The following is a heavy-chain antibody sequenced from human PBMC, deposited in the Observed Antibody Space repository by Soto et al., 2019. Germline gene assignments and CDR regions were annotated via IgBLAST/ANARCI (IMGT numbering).Heavy chain of an antibody. Sequence: GGSLRLSCAASGFTFSSYGMHWVRQAPGKGLEWVAVISYDGSNKYYADSVKGRFTISRDNSKNTLYLQMNSLRAEDTAVYYCAKIAVAGVATQNYWGQGTLVTVSS. J-gene: IGHJ4*02. CDR2: ISYDGSNK. CDR1: GFTFSSYG. V-gene: IGHV3-30*18. D-gene: IGHD5-12*01. CDR3: AKIAVAGVATQNY.